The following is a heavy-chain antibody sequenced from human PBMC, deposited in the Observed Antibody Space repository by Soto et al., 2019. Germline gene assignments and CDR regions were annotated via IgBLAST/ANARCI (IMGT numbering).Heavy chain of an antibody. Sequence: SVKVSCKASGFTFTSSAVQWVRQARGQRLEWIGWIVVGSGNTNYAQKFQERVTITRDMSTSTAYMELSSLRSEDTAVYYCAANPSHTYYYDSSGYPMAFDIWGQGTMVTASS. J-gene: IGHJ3*02. D-gene: IGHD3-22*01. CDR3: AANPSHTYYYDSSGYPMAFDI. CDR1: GFTFTSSA. CDR2: IVVGSGNT. V-gene: IGHV1-58*01.